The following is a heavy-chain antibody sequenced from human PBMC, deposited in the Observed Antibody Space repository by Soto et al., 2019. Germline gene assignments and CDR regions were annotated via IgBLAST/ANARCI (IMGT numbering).Heavy chain of an antibody. Sequence: QVQLQESGPGLVKPSETLSLTCTVSGGSISSYHWSWIRQPPGKGLEWIGYIYNSGGTNYNPSLKSRVTISVDTSKKPFSRKLSPETAADTAVYYGARMMTVAEVWVDSWGQGTRVTVSS. CDR1: GGSISSYH. CDR2: IYNSGGT. V-gene: IGHV4-59*01. CDR3: ARMMTVAEVWVDS. J-gene: IGHJ5*01. D-gene: IGHD6-19*01.